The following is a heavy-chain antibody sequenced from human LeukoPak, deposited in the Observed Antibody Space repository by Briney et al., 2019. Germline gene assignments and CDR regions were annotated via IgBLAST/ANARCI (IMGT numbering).Heavy chain of an antibody. Sequence: SETLSLTCAVYGGSFSGYYWSWIRQPPGKGLEWIGEINHSGSTYYNPSLKSRVTISVDTSKNQFSLKLSSVTAADTAVYYCASRYCSGGSCPLDYWGQGTLVTVSS. D-gene: IGHD2-15*01. J-gene: IGHJ4*02. CDR3: ASRYCSGGSCPLDY. CDR1: GGSFSGYY. V-gene: IGHV4-34*01. CDR2: INHSGST.